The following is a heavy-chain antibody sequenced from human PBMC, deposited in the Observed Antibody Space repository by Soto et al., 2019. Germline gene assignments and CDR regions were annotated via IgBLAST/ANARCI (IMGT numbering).Heavy chain of an antibody. J-gene: IGHJ4*02. Sequence: EVQWVESGGDLVQRGGSLRLSCAASGFDVSNTNMSWVRQAPGKGLEWVSVIYSGGYTNYADSVKGRFIVSRDSPKNTLYLQMDSLRAEDTAVYYCAREAIIVIAAPEYYFDYWGQGTLVTVSS. CDR2: IYSGGYT. CDR1: GFDVSNTN. V-gene: IGHV3-66*01. D-gene: IGHD3-22*01. CDR3: AREAIIVIAAPEYYFDY.